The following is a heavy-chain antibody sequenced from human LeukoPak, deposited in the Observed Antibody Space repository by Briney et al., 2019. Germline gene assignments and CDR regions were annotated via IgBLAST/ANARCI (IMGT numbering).Heavy chain of an antibody. Sequence: GSLRLSCAASGFTFSSCGMSWIRQPPGKGLEWIGSIYYSGSTYYNPSLKSRVTISVDTSKNQFSLKLSSVTAADTAVYYCASRKLGNDYWGQGTLVTVSS. CDR1: GFTFSSCGM. CDR3: ASRKLGNDY. CDR2: IYYSGST. J-gene: IGHJ4*02. D-gene: IGHD7-27*01. V-gene: IGHV4-39*07.